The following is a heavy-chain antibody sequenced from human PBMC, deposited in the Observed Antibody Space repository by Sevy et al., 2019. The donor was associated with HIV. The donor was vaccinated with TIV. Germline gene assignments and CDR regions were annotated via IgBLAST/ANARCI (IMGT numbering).Heavy chain of an antibody. D-gene: IGHD2-2*01. J-gene: IGHJ6*03. Sequence: SETLSLTCTVSGDSISNYYGSWIRQPPGKGLEWIGYIYNSGSTNYNPSLKSRVTISVDTSQNQFSLKLSSVTAADTAVYYCASVVVVPAAKYFYFYYMDVWGKGTTVTVSS. V-gene: IGHV4-59*01. CDR1: GDSISNYY. CDR3: ASVVVVPAAKYFYFYYMDV. CDR2: IYNSGST.